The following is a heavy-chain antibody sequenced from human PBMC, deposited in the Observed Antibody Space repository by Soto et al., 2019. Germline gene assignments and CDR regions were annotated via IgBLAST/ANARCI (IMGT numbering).Heavy chain of an antibody. CDR1: GFSFSDYY. V-gene: IGHV3-11*01. CDR2: ISSSGSTI. D-gene: IGHD2-21*01. Sequence: VGSLTLSCAASGFSFSDYYRSWIRQAPGKGLEWVSYISSSGSTIYYADSVKGRFTISRDNAKNSLYLQMNSLRAEDTAVYYCARPYPNMDWFDPWGQGTLVTVSS. J-gene: IGHJ5*02. CDR3: ARPYPNMDWFDP.